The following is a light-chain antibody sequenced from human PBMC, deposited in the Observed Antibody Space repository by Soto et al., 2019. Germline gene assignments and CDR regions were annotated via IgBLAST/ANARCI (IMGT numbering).Light chain of an antibody. V-gene: IGKV2-28*01. Sequence: TQSPLSLHVNHRQAATISFRSIQTLLQSSGHNFLDWYLQKPGQSPQLLIYLGSNRASGVPDRFSGSGSGTDFTLKISRVEAEDVGVYFCMQPLQAWTFGKGTKVDIK. CDR2: LGS. CDR3: MQPLQAWT. CDR1: QTLLQSSGHNF. J-gene: IGKJ1*01.